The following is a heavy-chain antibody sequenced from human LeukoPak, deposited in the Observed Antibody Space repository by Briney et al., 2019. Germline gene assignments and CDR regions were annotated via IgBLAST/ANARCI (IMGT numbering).Heavy chain of an antibody. J-gene: IGHJ4*02. Sequence: SVTVSFRASGGTFGIFAIHWVRQAPGQGLEGMGGIIPIFDTSNYAQKFQDRVTIIADDSTSTAYMELSSLRSEDTAVYYCARAWDGYNTYFDSWGQGTLVTVSS. CDR3: ARAWDGYNTYFDS. V-gene: IGHV1-69*13. CDR1: GGTFGIFA. CDR2: IIPIFDTS. D-gene: IGHD5-24*01.